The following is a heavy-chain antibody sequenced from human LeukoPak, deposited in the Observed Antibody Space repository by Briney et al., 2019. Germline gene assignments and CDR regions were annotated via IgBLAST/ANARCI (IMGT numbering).Heavy chain of an antibody. D-gene: IGHD3-10*01. J-gene: IGHJ5*02. CDR1: GYTFTSYG. CDR3: ARRVYYSSGNIGGLGWFDP. V-gene: IGHV1-18*01. Sequence: ASVKVSCKASGYTFTSYGISWVRQAPGQGLEWMGWISAYNGNTNYAQKLQGRVTMTTDTSTSTAYMELRSLRSDDTAVYYCARRVYYSSGNIGGLGWFDPWGQGTLVTVSS. CDR2: ISAYNGNT.